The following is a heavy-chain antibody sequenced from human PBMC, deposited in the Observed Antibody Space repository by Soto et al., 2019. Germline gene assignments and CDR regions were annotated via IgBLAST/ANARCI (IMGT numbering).Heavy chain of an antibody. D-gene: IGHD6-6*01. Sequence: SETLSLTCTVSGGSISSSTYYWGWIRQPPGTGLEWIGSIYNSGITDYNPSLKSRVTISVDTSKNQFSLKLSSVTAADTAVYYCAKQGSSSLRANWFDYWGQGTLDTVSS. CDR2: IYNSGIT. V-gene: IGHV4-39*01. J-gene: IGHJ4*02. CDR1: GGSISSSTYY. CDR3: AKQGSSSLRANWFDY.